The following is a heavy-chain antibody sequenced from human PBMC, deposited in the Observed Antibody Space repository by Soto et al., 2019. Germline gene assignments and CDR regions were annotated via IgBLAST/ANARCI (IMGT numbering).Heavy chain of an antibody. CDR3: AKDHLPVGIQLWLSVDY. D-gene: IGHD5-18*01. V-gene: IGHV3-23*01. CDR1: GFTFSSYA. J-gene: IGHJ4*02. Sequence: EVKLLESGGGLVQPGGSLRLSCAASGFTFSSYAMSWVRQAPGKGLEWVSAISGSGGSTYYADSVKGRFTISRDNSKNTLYLQMNSLRAEDTAVYYCAKDHLPVGIQLWLSVDYWGQGTLVTVSS. CDR2: ISGSGGST.